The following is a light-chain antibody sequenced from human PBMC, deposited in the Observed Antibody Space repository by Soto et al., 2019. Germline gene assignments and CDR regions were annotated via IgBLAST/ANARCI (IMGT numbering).Light chain of an antibody. Sequence: ESVLTQSPGTLSLSPGERATLSCRASQSVSSSYLACYQQKPGQAPRQLIYGASSRATGIPDRFSGNRSGTDLTLTISRLEHEDFAVYYCQQYGSSPVTFGQGTRLEI. CDR3: QQYGSSPVT. CDR2: GAS. V-gene: IGKV3-20*01. J-gene: IGKJ5*01. CDR1: QSVSSSY.